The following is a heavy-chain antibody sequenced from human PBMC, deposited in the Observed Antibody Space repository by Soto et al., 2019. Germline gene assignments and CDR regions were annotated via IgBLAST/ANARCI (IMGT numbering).Heavy chain of an antibody. V-gene: IGHV5-51*01. CDR1: GYSFITYW. CDR3: ARRSTRGRGVSSDYFGY. Sequence: PGESLKISCKGSGYSFITYWIGWVRQMPGKGLEWMGVIYPGDSGTRYSPSFQGQVTISADKSITTAYLQWRSLKASDTATYYCARRSTRGRGVSSDYFGYWGQGTLVAVSS. CDR2: IYPGDSGT. J-gene: IGHJ4*02. D-gene: IGHD3-10*01.